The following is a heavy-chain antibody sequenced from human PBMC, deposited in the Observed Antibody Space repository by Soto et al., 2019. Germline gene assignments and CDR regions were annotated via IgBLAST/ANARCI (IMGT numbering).Heavy chain of an antibody. CDR1: GFSLSTSGVA. D-gene: IGHD5-12*01. V-gene: IGHV2-5*02. CDR3: VHRQYNGYDWGYFDY. CDR2: LYWDDDE. J-gene: IGHJ4*02. Sequence: QITVKESGPTLVKPTQTLTLTCTVSGFSLSTSGVAVAWIRQPPGKALEWLALLYWDDDERYSPPLRRRLTITKDNSKNQVVLTMTNMDPVDTGTYYCVHRQYNGYDWGYFDYWGQGSLVAVSS.